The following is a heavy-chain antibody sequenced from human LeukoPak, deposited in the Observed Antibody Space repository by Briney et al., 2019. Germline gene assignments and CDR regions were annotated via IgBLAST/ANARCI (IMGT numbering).Heavy chain of an antibody. CDR1: GGSISSGGYS. CDR3: ARDRGYYDTSGYYGDAFDI. J-gene: IGHJ3*02. D-gene: IGHD3-22*01. Sequence: TSETLSLTCAVSGGSISSGGYSWSWIRQPPGKGLEWIGYIYYSGSTYYNPSLKSRVTISVDTSKNQFSLNLTSVTAADTAVYYCARDRGYYDTSGYYGDAFDIWGQGTKVTVSS. V-gene: IGHV4-30-4*07. CDR2: IYYSGST.